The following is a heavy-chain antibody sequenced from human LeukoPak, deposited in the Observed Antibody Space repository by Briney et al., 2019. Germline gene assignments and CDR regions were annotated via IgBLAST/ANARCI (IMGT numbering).Heavy chain of an antibody. CDR2: INWNGGST. J-gene: IGHJ4*02. Sequence: GSLRLSCAASGFTFDDYGMSWVRQAPGKGLEWVSGINWNGGSTGYADSVKGRFTISRDNAKNSLYLQMNSLRAEDTALYHCVGGFNPSGYSAPFDYWGQGTLVTVSS. CDR1: GFTFDDYG. D-gene: IGHD5-12*01. V-gene: IGHV3-20*01. CDR3: VGGFNPSGYSAPFDY.